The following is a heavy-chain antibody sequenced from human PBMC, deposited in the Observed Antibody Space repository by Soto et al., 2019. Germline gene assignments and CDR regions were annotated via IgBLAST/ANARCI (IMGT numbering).Heavy chain of an antibody. CDR2: INSDGSST. J-gene: IGHJ4*02. D-gene: IGHD3-3*02. V-gene: IGHV3-74*01. Sequence: CVRQAPGKGLVWVSRINSDGSSTSYADSVKGRFTISRDNAKNTLYLQMNSLRAEDTAVYYCTREKFLAPGLWGQGTLVTVFS. CDR3: TREKFLAPGL.